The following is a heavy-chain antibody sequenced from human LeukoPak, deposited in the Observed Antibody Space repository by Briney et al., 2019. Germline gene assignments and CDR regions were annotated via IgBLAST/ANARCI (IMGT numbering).Heavy chain of an antibody. V-gene: IGHV1-3*01. D-gene: IGHD3-10*01. CDR2: INAGNGST. CDR3: ARDRSLTMVRGVPYYYGMDV. J-gene: IGHJ6*04. CDR1: GYTFTSYA. Sequence: RASVKVSCKASGYTFTSYAMHWVRQAPGQRLEWMGWINAGNGSTKYSQKFQGRVTITRDTSASTAYMELSSLRSEDTAVYYCARDRSLTMVRGVPYYYGMDVWGKGTTVTVSS.